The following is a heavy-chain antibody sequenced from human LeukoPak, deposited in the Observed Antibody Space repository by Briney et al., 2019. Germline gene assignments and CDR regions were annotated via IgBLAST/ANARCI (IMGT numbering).Heavy chain of an antibody. CDR3: AKGTSGWSIDY. CDR2: ISGSGDRT. D-gene: IGHD6-19*01. V-gene: IGHV3-23*01. CDR1: GFTFSSYA. Sequence: GGFLRLSCAPSGFTFSSYAMSWVRQAPGKGLEWVSAISGSGDRTYYADAVKGRFTISRDNSKNTLYLQMNSLRAEDTAVYYCAKGTSGWSIDYWGQGTLVTVSS. J-gene: IGHJ4*02.